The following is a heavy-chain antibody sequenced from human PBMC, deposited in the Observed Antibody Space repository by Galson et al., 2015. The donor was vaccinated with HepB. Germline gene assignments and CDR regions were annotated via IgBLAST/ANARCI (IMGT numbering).Heavy chain of an antibody. CDR2: INAGNGNT. D-gene: IGHD3-10*01. J-gene: IGHJ4*02. Sequence: SVKVSCKASGYTFTSYAMHWVRQAPGQGLEWMGWINAGNGNTKYSQKFQGRVTITRDTSASTAYMELSSLRSEDTAVYYCASSYYGSGSYYTAGDYWGQGSLVTISS. CDR1: GYTFTSYA. CDR3: ASSYYGSGSYYTAGDY. V-gene: IGHV1-3*01.